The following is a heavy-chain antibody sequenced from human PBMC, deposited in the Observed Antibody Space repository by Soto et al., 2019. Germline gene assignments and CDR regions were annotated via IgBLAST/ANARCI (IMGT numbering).Heavy chain of an antibody. CDR2: IYYSGST. Sequence: QLHLRESGPGLVKPSETLSLTCTVSGGSITSSSYYWGWIRQPPGKGLEWIGSIYYSGSTYYNPSLKNRVTIVGVTSKNPFSLKLSSVTAADTAVYYCATQEVGGTYVYTFDPWGQGTLVTVSS. V-gene: IGHV4-39*01. J-gene: IGHJ5*02. CDR1: GGSITSSSYY. CDR3: ATQEVGGTYVYTFDP. D-gene: IGHD1-26*01.